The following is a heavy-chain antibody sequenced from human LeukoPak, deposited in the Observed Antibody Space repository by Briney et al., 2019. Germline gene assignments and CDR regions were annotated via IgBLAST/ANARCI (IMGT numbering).Heavy chain of an antibody. CDR2: INPSSGGT. D-gene: IGHD1-26*01. Sequence: GASVKVSCKASGYSFTDYLMHWVRQAPGQGLEWIGRINPSSGGTNYGQKFQGRVTMTRDTSITTAYMGVSRLTSDDTAVYYCARQGIGAVDYWGQGTLVTVSS. CDR3: ARQGIGAVDY. CDR1: GYSFTDYL. J-gene: IGHJ4*02. V-gene: IGHV1-2*06.